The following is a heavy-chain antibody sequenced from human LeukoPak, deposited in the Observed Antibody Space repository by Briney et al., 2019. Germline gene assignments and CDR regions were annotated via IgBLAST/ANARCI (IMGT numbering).Heavy chain of an antibody. CDR3: ARGPFGYYDSSGYYGTPFDY. Sequence: GGSLRLSCAASGFTFSSYWMHWVRQAPGKGLVWVSRINSDGSSTSYADSVKGRFTISRDNAKNTLYLQMNSLRAEDTAVYYCARGPFGYYDSSGYYGTPFDYWGQGTLVTVSS. CDR2: INSDGSST. J-gene: IGHJ4*02. CDR1: GFTFSSYW. V-gene: IGHV3-74*01. D-gene: IGHD3-22*01.